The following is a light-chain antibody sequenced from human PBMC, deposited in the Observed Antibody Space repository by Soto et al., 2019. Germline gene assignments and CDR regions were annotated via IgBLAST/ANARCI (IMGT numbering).Light chain of an antibody. CDR1: SSDVGGYNY. V-gene: IGLV2-14*01. Sequence: QSVLTQPASVSGSPGQSITISCTGTSSDVGGYNYVSRYQQHPGKAPKLMIYDVSNRPSGVSNRFSGSKSGNTASLTISGLQAEDEADYYCSSYTSSSTLVFGTGPRSPS. CDR2: DVS. CDR3: SSYTSSSTLV. J-gene: IGLJ1*01.